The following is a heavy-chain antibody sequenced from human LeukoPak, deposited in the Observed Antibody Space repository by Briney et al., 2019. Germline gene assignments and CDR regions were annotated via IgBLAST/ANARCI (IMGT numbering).Heavy chain of an antibody. CDR1: GGSISSSNW. V-gene: IGHV4-4*02. Sequence: SGTLSLTCAVSGGSISSSNWWSWVRQPPGKGLEWIGEIYHSGSTNYNPSLKSRVTTSVDKSKNQFSPKLSSVTAADTAVYYCARIVVVPAAPLAAFDYWGQGTLVTVSS. CDR2: IYHSGST. D-gene: IGHD2-2*01. J-gene: IGHJ4*02. CDR3: ARIVVVPAAPLAAFDY.